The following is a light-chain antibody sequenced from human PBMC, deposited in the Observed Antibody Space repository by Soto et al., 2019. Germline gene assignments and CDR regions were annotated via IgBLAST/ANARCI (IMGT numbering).Light chain of an antibody. J-gene: IGLJ2*01. V-gene: IGLV2-14*01. CDR1: SSDVGGYNY. Sequence: QSALTQPASVSGSPGQSITISCTGTSSDVGGYNYVSWYQQHPGKAPKLMIYDVSNRPSGVSNRFSGSKSANTASLTISGLQAEDEGDYYWSSYTGRSTYVVYGRGTKVTVL. CDR3: SSYTGRSTYVV. CDR2: DVS.